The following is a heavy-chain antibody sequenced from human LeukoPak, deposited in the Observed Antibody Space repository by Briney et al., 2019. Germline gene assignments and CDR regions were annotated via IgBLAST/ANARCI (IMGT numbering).Heavy chain of an antibody. CDR1: GFTVSSNY. CDR2: IYSGGST. CDR3: ARARLGYGDTVDY. V-gene: IGHV3-53*01. Sequence: GGSLRLSCAASGFTVSSNYMSWVRQAPGKGLEWVSVIYSGGSTSYADSVKGRFTISRDNAKNTLYLQINSLSAEDTAVYYCARARLGYGDTVDYWGQGTLVTVSS. J-gene: IGHJ4*02. D-gene: IGHD4-17*01.